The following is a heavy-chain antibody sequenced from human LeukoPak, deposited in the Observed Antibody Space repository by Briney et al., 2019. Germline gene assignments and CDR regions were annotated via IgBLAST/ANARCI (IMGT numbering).Heavy chain of an antibody. D-gene: IGHD2-15*01. Sequence: SGGSLRLSCAASGFTFSSYEMNWVRQAPGKGLEWVSYISSSGSTIYYADSVKGRFTISRDNAKNSLYLQMNSLRAEDTAVYYCARAPLFSSPYYFDYWGQGTLVTVSS. V-gene: IGHV3-48*03. J-gene: IGHJ4*02. CDR1: GFTFSSYE. CDR3: ARAPLFSSPYYFDY. CDR2: ISSSGSTI.